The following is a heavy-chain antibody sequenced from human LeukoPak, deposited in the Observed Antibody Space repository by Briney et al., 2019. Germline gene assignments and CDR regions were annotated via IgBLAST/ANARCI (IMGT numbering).Heavy chain of an antibody. CDR2: ISGSGGST. J-gene: IGHJ4*02. CDR1: GFIVSGDF. D-gene: IGHD6-19*01. V-gene: IGHV3-23*01. Sequence: PGGSLRLSCAASGFIVSGDFMSWVRQAPGKGLEWVSAISGSGGSTYYADSVKGRFTISRDNSKNTLYLQMNSLRAEDTAVYYCAKDFFRSTVAGIDYWGQGTLVTVSS. CDR3: AKDFFRSTVAGIDY.